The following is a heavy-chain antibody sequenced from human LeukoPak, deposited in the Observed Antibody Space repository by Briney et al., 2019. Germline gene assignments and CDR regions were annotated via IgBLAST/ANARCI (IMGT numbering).Heavy chain of an antibody. CDR2: ISSTSSYI. Sequence: GGSLRLSCAASGFTFSSYTMNWVRQAPGKGLEWVSSISSTSSYIYYADSVKGRFTISRDNAKNSLYLQMNSLRAEDTAVYYCARGYQLRYHDPWGQGTPVTVSS. D-gene: IGHD2-2*01. V-gene: IGHV3-21*01. CDR3: ARGYQLRYHDP. CDR1: GFTFSSYT. J-gene: IGHJ5*02.